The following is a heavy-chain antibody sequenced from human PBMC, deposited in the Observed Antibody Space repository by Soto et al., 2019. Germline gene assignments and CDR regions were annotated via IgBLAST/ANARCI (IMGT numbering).Heavy chain of an antibody. V-gene: IGHV5-51*01. CDR1: GYSFTSYW. D-gene: IGHD3-22*01. J-gene: IGHJ4*02. CDR3: ARHPTSYYYDSSGYYYSPDY. CDR2: IYPGDSDT. Sequence: GESLKISCKGSGYSFTSYWIGWVRQMPGKGLEWMGIIYPGDSDTRYSPSFQGQVTISADKSISTAYLKWSSLKASDTAMYYCARHPTSYYYDSSGYYYSPDYWGQGTLVTVSS.